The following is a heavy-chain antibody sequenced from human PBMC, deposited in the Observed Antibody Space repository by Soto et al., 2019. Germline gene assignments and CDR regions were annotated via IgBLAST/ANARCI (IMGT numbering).Heavy chain of an antibody. Sequence: QVQLVQSGTEVKKPGSSVKVSCKASGGTFSSHAISWVRQAPGQGLECMGGIIPIFGTTNYAQRLQGRVSITADESTSTAYMELSSLRSEDTAVYYCAGSYKYGSGTFDAFDVWGQGTMVTVSS. V-gene: IGHV1-69*01. CDR3: AGSYKYGSGTFDAFDV. D-gene: IGHD3-10*01. CDR1: GGTFSSHA. J-gene: IGHJ3*01. CDR2: IIPIFGTT.